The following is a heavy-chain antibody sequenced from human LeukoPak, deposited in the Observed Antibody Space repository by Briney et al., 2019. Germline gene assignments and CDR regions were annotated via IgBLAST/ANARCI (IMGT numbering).Heavy chain of an antibody. CDR2: VSSSGSTI. CDR3: ARVTSYLHYFDN. V-gene: IGHV3-48*03. D-gene: IGHD2-2*01. Sequence: GGSLRLSCSASGFTFSSYAMHWVRQAPGKGLEWVSYVSSSGSTIYYADSVKGRFTISRDNAKKSLSLQMNSLRAEDTAVYYCARVTSYLHYFDNWGQGTLVIVSS. J-gene: IGHJ4*02. CDR1: GFTFSSYA.